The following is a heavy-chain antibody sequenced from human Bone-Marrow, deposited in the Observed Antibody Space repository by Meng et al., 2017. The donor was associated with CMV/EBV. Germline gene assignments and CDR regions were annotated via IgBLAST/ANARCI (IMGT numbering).Heavy chain of an antibody. J-gene: IGHJ4*02. CDR1: GFTVSSNY. Sequence: GESLKISCAASGFTVSSNYMSWVRQAPGKGLEWVSVIYSGGSTYYADSVKGRFTISRDNSKNTLYLQMNNLRAKDTATYYCAKYFDLWSGYGSYFDSWGRGTLVTVSS. D-gene: IGHD3-3*01. CDR2: IYSGGST. CDR3: AKYFDLWSGYGSYFDS. V-gene: IGHV3-53*01.